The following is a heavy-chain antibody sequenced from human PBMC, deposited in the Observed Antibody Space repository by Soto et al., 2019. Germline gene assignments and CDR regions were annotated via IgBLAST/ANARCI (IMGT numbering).Heavy chain of an antibody. CDR3: ARDALVLRYFDWLWFDP. V-gene: IGHV1-3*01. Sequence: ASVKVSCKASGYTFTSYAMHWVRQAPGQRLEWMGWINAGNGNTKYSQKFQGRVTITRDTSASTAYMERSSLRSEDTAVYYCARDALVLRYFDWLWFDPWGQGTLVTVSS. D-gene: IGHD3-9*01. J-gene: IGHJ5*02. CDR2: INAGNGNT. CDR1: GYTFTSYA.